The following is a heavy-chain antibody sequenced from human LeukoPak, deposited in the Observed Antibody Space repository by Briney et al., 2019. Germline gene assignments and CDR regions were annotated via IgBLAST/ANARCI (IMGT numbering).Heavy chain of an antibody. Sequence: SETLSLTCTVSGGSISSSSYYWGWIRQPPGKGLEWIGSIYYSGSTYYNPSLKSRVTISVDTSKNQFSLKLSSVTAADTAVYYCARERGVATYDYWGQGTLVTVSS. J-gene: IGHJ4*02. CDR2: IYYSGST. D-gene: IGHD5-12*01. V-gene: IGHV4-39*07. CDR1: GGSISSSSYY. CDR3: ARERGVATYDY.